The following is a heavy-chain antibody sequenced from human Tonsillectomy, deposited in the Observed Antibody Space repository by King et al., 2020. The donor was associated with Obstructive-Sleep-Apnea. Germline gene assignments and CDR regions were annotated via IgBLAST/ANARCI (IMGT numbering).Heavy chain of an antibody. J-gene: IGHJ4*02. CDR3: ARVPRELPVDY. CDR2: ISYSGST. Sequence: QLHESGPGLVKPSETLSLTFTVSAGSISSSSYYWGWIRQPPGKGLEWIGRISYSGSTYYNPTLKSRVTISLDTAKNQFSLTLSSVTAADTAVYYCARVPRELPVDYWGQGTLVTVSS. D-gene: IGHD1-26*01. V-gene: IGHV4-39*07. CDR1: AGSISSSSYY.